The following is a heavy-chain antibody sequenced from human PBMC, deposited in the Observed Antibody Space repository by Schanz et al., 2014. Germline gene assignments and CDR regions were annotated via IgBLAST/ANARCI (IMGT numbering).Heavy chain of an antibody. CDR3: ATGKGDILTGRY. J-gene: IGHJ4*02. CDR1: GGTFSSYT. CDR2: IIPILGIA. V-gene: IGHV1-69*09. Sequence: QVQLVQSGAEVKKPGSPVKVSCKASGGTFSSYTISWVRQAPGQGLEWMGRIIPILGIANYAQKFQGRVTMTRDTSTSTVYMELSSLRSEDTAVYYCATGKGDILTGRYWGQGTLVTVSS. D-gene: IGHD3-9*01.